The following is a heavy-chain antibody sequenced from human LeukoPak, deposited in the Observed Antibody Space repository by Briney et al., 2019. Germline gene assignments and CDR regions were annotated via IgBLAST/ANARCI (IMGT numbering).Heavy chain of an antibody. V-gene: IGHV1-69*04. CDR3: ARVDCSGGSCHFDY. Sequence: ASVKVSCKASGGTFSSYAISWVRQAPGQGLEWMGRIIPILGIANYAQKLQGRVTITADKSTSTAYMALSSLRSEDTAVYYCARVDCSGGSCHFDYWGQGTLVTVSS. CDR1: GGTFSSYA. D-gene: IGHD2-15*01. J-gene: IGHJ4*02. CDR2: IIPILGIA.